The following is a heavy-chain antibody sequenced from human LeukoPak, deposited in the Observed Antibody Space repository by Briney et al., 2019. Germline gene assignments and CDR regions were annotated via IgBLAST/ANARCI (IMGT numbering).Heavy chain of an antibody. CDR3: ARASELGEWFGDLLYV. J-gene: IGHJ6*02. CDR2: IIPFLDTT. V-gene: IGHV1-69*08. D-gene: IGHD3-10*01. CDR1: GGTFSSFP. Sequence: GASVKVSCKASGGTFSSFPISWVRQAPGQGLEWLGKIIPFLDTTNYAHKFQGRVKITADKSTSTAYLELRSLRSEDTAIYYRARASELGEWFGDLLYVWGQGTAVTVSS.